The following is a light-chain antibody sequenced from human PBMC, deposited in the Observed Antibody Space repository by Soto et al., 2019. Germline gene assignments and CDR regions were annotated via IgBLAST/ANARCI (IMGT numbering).Light chain of an antibody. CDR2: QDS. V-gene: IGLV3-1*01. CDR3: QAWDSSTRMV. Sequence: SYELTQPPSVSVSPGQPASITCSGDKLGDKYACWYQQKPGQSPVLVIYQDSKRPSGIPERFSGSNSGNTATLTISGTQAMDEADYYCQAWDSSTRMVLGGGTK. CDR1: KLGDKY. J-gene: IGLJ2*01.